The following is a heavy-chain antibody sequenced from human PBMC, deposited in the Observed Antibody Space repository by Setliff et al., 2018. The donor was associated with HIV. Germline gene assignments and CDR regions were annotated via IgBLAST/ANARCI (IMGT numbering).Heavy chain of an antibody. J-gene: IGHJ4*02. V-gene: IGHV4-39*07. Sequence: KPSETLSLTCTVSGGSISSSSYYWGWVRQPPGKGLEWIGSMYYSGSTYYTPSLKSRITISLDTSKNQFSLRMRSVTAADTAEYYCARVFVDTAVLRVLEYYFDSWGRGTLVTVSS. CDR2: MYYSGST. D-gene: IGHD5-18*01. CDR3: ARVFVDTAVLRVLEYYFDS. CDR1: GGSISSSSYY.